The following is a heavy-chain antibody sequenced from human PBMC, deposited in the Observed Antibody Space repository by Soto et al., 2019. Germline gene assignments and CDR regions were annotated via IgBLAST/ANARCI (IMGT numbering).Heavy chain of an antibody. CDR1: GYAFTTYG. Sequence: QVHLVQSGAEVKKPGASVKVSCKGSGYAFTTYGITWVRQAPGQGLEWMGWISAHNGNTNYAQKLQGRVTVTRDTSTSPAYMELRRLRSDGTAVYYCARGGYGDYWGQGALVTVSS. CDR2: ISAHNGNT. D-gene: IGHD1-1*01. J-gene: IGHJ4*02. V-gene: IGHV1-18*01. CDR3: ARGGYGDY.